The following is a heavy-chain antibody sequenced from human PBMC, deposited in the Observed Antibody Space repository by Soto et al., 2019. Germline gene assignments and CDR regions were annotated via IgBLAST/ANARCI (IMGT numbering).Heavy chain of an antibody. D-gene: IGHD3-16*01. V-gene: IGHV4-34*01. J-gene: IGHJ4*02. CDR2: INDSGST. Sequence: PSETLSLTCAVSGGSFRGYFWGWIRQSPDKGLEWIGEINDSGSTYYNPSFKSRLTISVDTSKSQISLTLTSVTAADSAVYYCQGGDFWGQGTRVTVYS. CDR1: GGSFRGYF. CDR3: QGGDF.